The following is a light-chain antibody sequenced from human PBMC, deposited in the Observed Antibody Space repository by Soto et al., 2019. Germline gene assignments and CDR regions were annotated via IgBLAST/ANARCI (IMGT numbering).Light chain of an antibody. CDR3: QQYYSYLIT. CDR1: QTISSF. Sequence: AIQMTQSPSSFSASTGDRVTITCRASQTISSFLAWYQQKPGKAPKLLIYAASSLQSGVPSRFSGSGSGTDFTLTISSLQSEDFATYYCQQYYSYLITFGQGTRLEIK. V-gene: IGKV1-8*01. CDR2: AAS. J-gene: IGKJ5*01.